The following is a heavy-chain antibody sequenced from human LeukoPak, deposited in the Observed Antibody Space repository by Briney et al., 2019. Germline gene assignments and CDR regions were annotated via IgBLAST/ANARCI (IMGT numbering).Heavy chain of an antibody. D-gene: IGHD6-19*01. CDR3: AKSGYSSGWYIGNYYYYYMDV. CDR2: ISSSSSTI. CDR1: GFTFSSYS. V-gene: IGHV3-48*01. Sequence: GALRLSCAASGFTFSSYSMNWVRQAPGKGLEGVSYISSSSSTIYYADSVKGRFTISRDNSKNKLDLQMNNLRAEDTAVYYCAKSGYSSGWYIGNYYYYYMDVWGKGTTVIVSS. J-gene: IGHJ6*03.